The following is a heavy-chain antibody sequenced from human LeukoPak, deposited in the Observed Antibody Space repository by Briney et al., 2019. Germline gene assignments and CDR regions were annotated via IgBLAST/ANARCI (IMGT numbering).Heavy chain of an antibody. CDR2: ISSSSSTI. V-gene: IGHV3-48*02. J-gene: IGHJ4*02. Sequence: GGSLRLSCAASGVTFSSYSMNWVRQAPGKGLEWVSYISSSSSTIYYADSVKGRFTISRDNAKNSLYLQMNSLRDEDTAVYYCARDKYSSSSYYFDYWGQGTLVTVSS. CDR3: ARDKYSSSSYYFDY. D-gene: IGHD6-6*01. CDR1: GVTFSSYS.